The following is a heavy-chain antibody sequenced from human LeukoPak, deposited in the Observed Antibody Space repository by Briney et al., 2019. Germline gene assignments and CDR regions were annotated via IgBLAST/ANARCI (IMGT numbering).Heavy chain of an antibody. CDR2: IYTSGST. CDR1: GVSLSSYY. CDR3: ARFLVGRRGYYMDV. Sequence: PSETLSLTCTVSGVSLSSYYRSWIRQPAGKGLEWIGRIYTSGSTNYNPSPKSRSTIPRDPSKNQFSLKLSAVTAADTAVYYCARFLVGRRGYYMDVWGKGTTVTVSS. J-gene: IGHJ6*03. V-gene: IGHV4-4*07. D-gene: IGHD3-3*01.